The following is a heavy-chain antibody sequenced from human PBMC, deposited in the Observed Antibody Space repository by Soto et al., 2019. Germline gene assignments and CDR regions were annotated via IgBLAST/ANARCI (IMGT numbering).Heavy chain of an antibody. CDR3: AKDRPPRV. CDR2: ISGSGDRT. D-gene: IGHD2-15*01. V-gene: IGHV3-23*01. CDR1: AFSPYA. J-gene: IGHJ4*02. Sequence: EVQLLQSGGGLVQPWGSLRLSCAASAFSPYAMSWVRQAPGKGLEWVSAISGSGDRTYYADSVKGRFTISRDNSRNTLYLQMNSLRAGDTAVYFCAKDRPPRVGGQGTLVTVSS.